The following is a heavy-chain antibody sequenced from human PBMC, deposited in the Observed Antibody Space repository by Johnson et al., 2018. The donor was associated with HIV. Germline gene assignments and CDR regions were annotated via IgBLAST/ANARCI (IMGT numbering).Heavy chain of an antibody. Sequence: QVQLVESGGGLVKPGGSLRLSCAASGFTFRSYAIHWVRQAPGKGLEWVAVISSDGSNKYYADSVKGRFTISRDNSKNTLYLQMNSLRAEDTAVYYCASPPDGFDIWGQGTMVTVSS. CDR2: ISSDGSNK. V-gene: IGHV3-30*04. CDR3: ASPPDGFDI. J-gene: IGHJ3*02. CDR1: GFTFRSYA.